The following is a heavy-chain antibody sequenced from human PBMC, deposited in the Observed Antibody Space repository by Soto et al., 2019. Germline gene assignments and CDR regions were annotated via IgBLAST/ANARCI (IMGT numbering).Heavy chain of an antibody. Sequence: VGSLRLSCAISRFSVSSNYLSWVRQAPGKGLEWVSVHYSGGSTYYADSVQGRFTISRDKSNNTLYLQMRRVRAEDTAVYFCARHRHPRGTVGATSPLDPWGQGTQVTVSS. J-gene: IGHJ5*02. V-gene: IGHV3-53*01. D-gene: IGHD1-26*01. CDR2: HYSGGST. CDR1: RFSVSSNY. CDR3: ARHRHPRGTVGATSPLDP.